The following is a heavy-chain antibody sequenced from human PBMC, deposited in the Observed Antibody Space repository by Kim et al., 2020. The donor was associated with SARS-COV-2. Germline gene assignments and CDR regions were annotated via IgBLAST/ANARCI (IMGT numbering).Heavy chain of an antibody. CDR3: AKRYSSSWANWFDP. Sequence: GGSLRLSCAASGFTFSSYAMSWVRQAPGKGLEWVSAISGSGGSTYYADSVKGRFTISRDNYKNTLFLQMNSLRAEDTAVYYCAKRYSSSWANWFDPWGQGALVTVS. V-gene: IGHV3-23*01. J-gene: IGHJ5*02. CDR2: ISGSGGST. CDR1: GFTFSSYA. D-gene: IGHD6-13*01.